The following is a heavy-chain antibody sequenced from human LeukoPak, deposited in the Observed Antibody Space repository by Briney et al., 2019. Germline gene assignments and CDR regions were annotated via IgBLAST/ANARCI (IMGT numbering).Heavy chain of an antibody. V-gene: IGHV3-21*01. D-gene: IGHD2-2*01. Sequence: GGSLRLSCAASGFSFSGYSINWVRQAPGKGLEWVSSISPSSSYIYYADSVKGRFTISRDNAKNSLYLQMNSLRVEDTAVYYCARGRGCSSMSCYPDYWGQGTLVTVSS. CDR1: GFSFSGYS. CDR2: ISPSSSYI. J-gene: IGHJ4*02. CDR3: ARGRGCSSMSCYPDY.